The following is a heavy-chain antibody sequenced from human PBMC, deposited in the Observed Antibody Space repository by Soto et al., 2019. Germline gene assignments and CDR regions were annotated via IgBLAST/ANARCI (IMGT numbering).Heavy chain of an antibody. Sequence: SETLSLTCTVSGGSISSSSYYWGWIRQPPGKGLEWIGSIYYSGSTYYNPSLKSRVTISVDTSKNQFPLKLSSVTAADTAVYYCARPRYYYDSSGYSTWGQGTLVTVSS. CDR1: GGSISSSSYY. CDR2: IYYSGST. CDR3: ARPRYYYDSSGYST. V-gene: IGHV4-39*01. J-gene: IGHJ5*02. D-gene: IGHD3-22*01.